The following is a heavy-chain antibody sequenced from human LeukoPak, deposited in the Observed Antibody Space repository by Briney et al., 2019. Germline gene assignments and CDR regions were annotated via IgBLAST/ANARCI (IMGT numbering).Heavy chain of an antibody. D-gene: IGHD3-22*01. CDR1: GGSISNYN. CDR3: ARHAYYDTSGYYYVDY. V-gene: IGHV4-4*07. CDR2: IYTTGST. J-gene: IGHJ4*02. Sequence: SETLSLTCADSGGSISNYNWSWIRPPAGEGRWWIGRIYTTGSTNYSPSFMGRVTLSVDTSKNQFSLKLNSVTAAATAVYYWARHAYYDTSGYYYVDYWGQGTLVTVSS.